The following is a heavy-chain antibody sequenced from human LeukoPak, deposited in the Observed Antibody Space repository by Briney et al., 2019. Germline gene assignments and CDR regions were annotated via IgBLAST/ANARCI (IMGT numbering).Heavy chain of an antibody. J-gene: IGHJ4*02. V-gene: IGHV1-69*06. CDR2: IIPIFGTA. CDR1: GGTFSSYA. Sequence: ASVKVSCKASGGTFSSYAISWVRQAPGQGLEWMGGIIPIFGTANYAQKFQGRVTITADKSTSTAYMELSSLRSEDTAVYYCARGCRTNSGGSCYLPYWGQGTLVTVSS. D-gene: IGHD2-15*01. CDR3: ARGCRTNSGGSCYLPY.